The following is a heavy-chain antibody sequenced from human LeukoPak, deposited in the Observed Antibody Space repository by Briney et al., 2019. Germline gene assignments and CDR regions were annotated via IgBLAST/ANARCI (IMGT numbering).Heavy chain of an antibody. CDR3: ARAGGWNDDAGFHLYYFDY. D-gene: IGHD4-23*01. J-gene: IGHJ4*02. V-gene: IGHV1-46*01. CDR2: INPSGGST. Sequence: GASVKVSCKASGYTFTSYYMHWVRQAPGQGLEWMGIINPSGGSTSYAQKFQGRVTMTRDTSTSTVYMELSSLRSDDTALYYCARAGGWNDDAGFHLYYFDYWGRGTLVTVSS. CDR1: GYTFTSYY.